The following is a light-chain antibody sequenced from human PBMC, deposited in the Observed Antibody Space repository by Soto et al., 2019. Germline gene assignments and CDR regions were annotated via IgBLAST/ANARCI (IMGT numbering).Light chain of an antibody. CDR1: SSNIGAGYD. V-gene: IGLV1-40*01. J-gene: IGLJ1*01. CDR2: GNS. CDR3: QSYARSLSGPYV. Sequence: QSVLTQPPSVSGAPGQRVTISCTGSSSNIGAGYDVHWYQQLPGTAPKLLIYGNSNRPSGVPDRFSGSKSGTSASLAITGLQAEDEADYYCQSYARSLSGPYVFGTGTKVTVL.